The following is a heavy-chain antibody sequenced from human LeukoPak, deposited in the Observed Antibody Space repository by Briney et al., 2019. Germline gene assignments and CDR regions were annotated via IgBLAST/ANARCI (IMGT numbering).Heavy chain of an antibody. D-gene: IGHD2-15*01. V-gene: IGHV4-39*07. J-gene: IGHJ4*02. CDR1: GGSISISGYY. CDR2: IYYSGST. Sequence: SETLSLTCTVSGGSISISGYYWGWIRQPPGKGLEWIGNIYYSGSTYYNPSLKSRVTISVDTSKNQFSLKLSSVTAADTAVYYCARDLYCSGGSCYRSFDYWGQGTLVTVSS. CDR3: ARDLYCSGGSCYRSFDY.